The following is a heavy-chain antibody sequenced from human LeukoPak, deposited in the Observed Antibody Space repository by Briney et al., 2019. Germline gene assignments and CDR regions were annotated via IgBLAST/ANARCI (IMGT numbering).Heavy chain of an antibody. D-gene: IGHD1-26*01. V-gene: IGHV3-23*01. CDR1: GFTFRSYA. Sequence: PGGSLRLSCAASGFTFRSYAMSWVRQAPGKGLEWVSAISGSGGSTYYADSVRGRFTISRDNSKNTLYLHMNSLRAEDTALYYCVRNYYAPTYDYYFDCCGQGTLVTVSS. CDR2: ISGSGGST. CDR3: VRNYYAPTYDYYFDC. J-gene: IGHJ4*02.